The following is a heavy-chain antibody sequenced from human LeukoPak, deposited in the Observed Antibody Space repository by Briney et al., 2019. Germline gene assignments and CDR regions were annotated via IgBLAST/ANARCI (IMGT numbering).Heavy chain of an antibody. CDR3: ARDPGVTGVSQHWHFDL. D-gene: IGHD3-10*01. Sequence: PTEALSLTCAVSSGSISSSNWWSWVRQPPGKGLEWIGEIYHSGSTDYNPSLKSRVTISVDKSKNQFSLRLNSVTAADTAVYYCARDPGVTGVSQHWHFDLWGRGTLVTVSS. CDR2: IYHSGST. J-gene: IGHJ2*01. CDR1: SGSISSSNW. V-gene: IGHV4-4*02.